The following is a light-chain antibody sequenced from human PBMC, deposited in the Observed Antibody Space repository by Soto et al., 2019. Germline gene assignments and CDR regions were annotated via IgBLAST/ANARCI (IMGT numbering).Light chain of an antibody. CDR2: KAS. CDR3: QQYNTYPGT. J-gene: IGKJ1*01. V-gene: IGKV1-5*03. Sequence: DIQMTQSPSTLSASIGDRVTITCRASQSINNWLAWFHQKPGKAPKLLIYKASSLESGVPSRFSGSGSGTEFTLTISSLQPDDFATYYCQQYNTYPGTFGQGTKVEIK. CDR1: QSINNW.